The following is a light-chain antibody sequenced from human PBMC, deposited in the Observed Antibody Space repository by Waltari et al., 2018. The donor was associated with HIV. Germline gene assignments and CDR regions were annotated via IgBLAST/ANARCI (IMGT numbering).Light chain of an antibody. J-gene: IGLJ3*02. CDR2: ETK. Sequence: QSALTQPASASGSPGQSITISCSGTVSYPPVYNFVTWYRQHPDKAPQLLLYETKRRPSGIPLRFSGSKSGNTASLTISGLQVEDEADYYCTAYTLNHALLFGGGTKLTVL. CDR1: VSYPPVYNF. V-gene: IGLV2-14*01. CDR3: TAYTLNHALL.